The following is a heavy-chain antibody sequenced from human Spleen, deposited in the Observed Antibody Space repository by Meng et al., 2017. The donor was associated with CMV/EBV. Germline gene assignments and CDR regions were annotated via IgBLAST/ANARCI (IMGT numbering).Heavy chain of an antibody. CDR2: IYWNDDK. Sequence: SGPTLVKPTQTLTLTCTFSGFSLSTSGVGVGWIRQPPGKALEWLALIYWNDDKRYSPSLKSRPTITKDTSKNQVGLTMTNMDPVDTATYYCAHSRTYYDILTGYYAGNWFDPWGQGTLVTVSS. J-gene: IGHJ5*02. V-gene: IGHV2-5*01. D-gene: IGHD3-9*01. CDR1: GFSLSTSGVG. CDR3: AHSRTYYDILTGYYAGNWFDP.